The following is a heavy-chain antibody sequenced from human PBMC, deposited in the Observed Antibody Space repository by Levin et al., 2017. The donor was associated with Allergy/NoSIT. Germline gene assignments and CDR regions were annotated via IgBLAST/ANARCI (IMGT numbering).Heavy chain of an antibody. CDR2: IYPGDSDT. CDR3: ARHRITMVQGVIINLVYVDY. V-gene: IGHV5-51*01. D-gene: IGHD3-10*01. CDR1: GYSFTSYW. J-gene: IGHJ4*02. Sequence: ASVKVSCKGSGYSFTSYWIGWVRQMPGKGLEWMGIIYPGDSDTRYSPSFQGQVTISADKSISTAYLQWSSLKASDTAMYYCARHRITMVQGVIINLVYVDYWGQGTLVTVSS.